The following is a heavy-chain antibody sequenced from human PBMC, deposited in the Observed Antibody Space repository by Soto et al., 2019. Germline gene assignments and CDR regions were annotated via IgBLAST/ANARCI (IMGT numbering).Heavy chain of an antibody. CDR3: AMNSNARIYYYYGMDV. Sequence: SGGSLRLSCAASGFTFSSYAMHWVRQAPGKGLEWVAVISYDGSNKYYADSVKGRFTISRDNSKNTLYLQMNSLRAEDTAVYYCAMNSNARIYYYYGMDVWGQGTTVTVSS. D-gene: IGHD4-4*01. V-gene: IGHV3-30-3*01. J-gene: IGHJ6*02. CDR1: GFTFSSYA. CDR2: ISYDGSNK.